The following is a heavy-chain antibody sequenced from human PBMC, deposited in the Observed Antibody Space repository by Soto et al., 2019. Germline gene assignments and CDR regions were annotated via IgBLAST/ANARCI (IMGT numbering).Heavy chain of an antibody. CDR2: INAGNGNT. J-gene: IGHJ4*02. CDR1: GYSFTSYA. V-gene: IGHV1-3*01. Sequence: ASVKVSCKASGYSFTSYAMHWVRQAPGQRLEWMGWINAGNGNTKYSQKFQGRVTITRDTSASTAYMELSSLRSEDTAVYYCARGSSGWYFDYWGQGTLVTVSS. CDR3: ARGSSGWYFDY. D-gene: IGHD6-19*01.